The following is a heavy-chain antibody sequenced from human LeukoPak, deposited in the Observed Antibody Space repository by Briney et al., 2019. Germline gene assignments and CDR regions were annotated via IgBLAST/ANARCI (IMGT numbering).Heavy chain of an antibody. V-gene: IGHV3-21*01. Sequence: PGGSLRLSCAASGFTFSSYNMNWVRQAPGKGLEWVSSISGSTSYIYYADSVKGRFTISRDNAKNSLYLQMNSLRAEDTAVYYCARARGLVIDYWGQGTLVTVSS. D-gene: IGHD3/OR15-3a*01. J-gene: IGHJ4*02. CDR2: ISGSTSYI. CDR1: GFTFSSYN. CDR3: ARARGLVIDY.